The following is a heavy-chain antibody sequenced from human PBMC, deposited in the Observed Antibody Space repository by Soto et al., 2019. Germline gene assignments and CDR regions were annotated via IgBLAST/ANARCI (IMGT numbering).Heavy chain of an antibody. CDR1: GFTFSSYA. CDR2: ISGSGGST. CDR3: AKDYRARAYSSSWYWFDP. Sequence: GGSLRLSCAASGFTFSSYAMSWVRQAPGKGLEWVSAISGSGGSTYYADSVKGRFTISRDNSKNTLYLQMNSLRAEDTAVYYCAKDYRARAYSSSWYWFDPWGQGTLVTVSS. V-gene: IGHV3-23*01. J-gene: IGHJ5*02. D-gene: IGHD6-13*01.